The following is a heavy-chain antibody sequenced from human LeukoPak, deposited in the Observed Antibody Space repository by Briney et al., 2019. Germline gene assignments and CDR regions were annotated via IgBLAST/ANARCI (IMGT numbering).Heavy chain of an antibody. Sequence: SETLSLTCTVSGGSISSSSYYWGWIRQPPGKGLEWIGSIYYSGSTYYNPSLKSRVTISVDTSKNQFSLKLSSVTAADTAVYYCARLADKLGATRSYYYYGVDVWGQGTTVTVSS. CDR3: ARLADKLGATRSYYYYGVDV. CDR2: IYYSGST. J-gene: IGHJ6*02. CDR1: GGSISSSSYY. D-gene: IGHD1-26*01. V-gene: IGHV4-39*01.